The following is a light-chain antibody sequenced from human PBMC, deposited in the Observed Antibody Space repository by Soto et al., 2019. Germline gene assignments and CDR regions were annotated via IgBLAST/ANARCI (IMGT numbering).Light chain of an antibody. V-gene: IGLV2-14*03. J-gene: IGLJ1*01. Sequence: QSALTQPASVSGSPGQSITISGTGTSSDVGGFNYVSWYQQHPGKAPKLMIYDVTNRPSGVSYRFSGSTSGNTASLTTSGLQAEDEADYYCNSYTSSSTYVFGTGTKVTVL. CDR3: NSYTSSSTYV. CDR2: DVT. CDR1: SSDVGGFNY.